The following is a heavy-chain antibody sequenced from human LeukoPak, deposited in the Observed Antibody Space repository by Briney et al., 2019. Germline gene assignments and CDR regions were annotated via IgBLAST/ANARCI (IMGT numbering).Heavy chain of an antibody. CDR2: ISYDGSNK. CDR1: GFTFSSYC. J-gene: IGHJ6*03. CDR3: ASLYYYYMDV. Sequence: PGGSLRLSCAASGFTFSSYCMHWVRQAPGKGLEWVAVISYDGSNKYYADSVKGRFTISRDNAKNSLYLQMNSLRAEDTAVYYCASLYYYYMDVWGKGTTVTISS. V-gene: IGHV3-30*03.